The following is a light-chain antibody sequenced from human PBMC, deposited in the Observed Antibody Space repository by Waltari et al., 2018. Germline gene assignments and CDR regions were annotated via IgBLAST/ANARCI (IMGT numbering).Light chain of an antibody. CDR1: QSISSY. V-gene: IGKV1-39*01. J-gene: IGKJ1*01. Sequence: DIQMTQSPSSLSASVGDSVTITCRASQSISSYLNWYQQKPGKAPKLLIYAASSLQSGVPSRFSGSGSGTDFTLTISSLQPEDFATYYCQQSYSKGTFGQGTKVEIK. CDR3: QQSYSKGT. CDR2: AAS.